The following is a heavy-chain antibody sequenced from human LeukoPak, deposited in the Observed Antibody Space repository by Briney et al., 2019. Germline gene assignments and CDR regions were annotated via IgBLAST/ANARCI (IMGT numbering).Heavy chain of an antibody. V-gene: IGHV4-59*01. D-gene: IGHD5-24*01. CDR3: ARGGGRWLQSSYFDY. Sequence: SETLSPTCTVSGGSISSYYWSWIRQPPGKGLEWIGYIYYSGSTNYNPSLKSRVTISVDTSKNQFSLKLSSVTAADTAVYYCARGGGRWLQSSYFDYWGQGTLVTVSS. CDR2: IYYSGST. J-gene: IGHJ4*02. CDR1: GGSISSYY.